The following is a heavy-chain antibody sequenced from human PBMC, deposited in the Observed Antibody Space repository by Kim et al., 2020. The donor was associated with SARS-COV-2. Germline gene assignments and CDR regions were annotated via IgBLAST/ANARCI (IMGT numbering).Heavy chain of an antibody. Sequence: GGSLRLSCAASGFTFSSYAMSWVRQAPGKGLEWVSAISGSGGSTYYADSVKGRFTISRDNSKNTLYLQMNSLRAEDTAVYYCAKDRYYDSSGYCPFDYWGQGTLVTVSS. CDR1: GFTFSSYA. J-gene: IGHJ4*02. D-gene: IGHD3-22*01. CDR2: ISGSGGST. CDR3: AKDRYYDSSGYCPFDY. V-gene: IGHV3-23*01.